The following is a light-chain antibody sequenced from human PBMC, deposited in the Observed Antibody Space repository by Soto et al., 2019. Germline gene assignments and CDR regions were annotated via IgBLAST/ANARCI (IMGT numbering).Light chain of an antibody. Sequence: QSALTQPPSASVTPGQRVTMSCSGSSSSIGSNNVYWYHQLPGTAPKLLIYRNNQRPSGVPDRFSGSKSGTSASLAISGLRSEDEADYYCAAWDDSVSGYVFGTGTKVTVL. CDR2: RNN. CDR3: AAWDDSVSGYV. J-gene: IGLJ1*01. CDR1: SSSIGSNN. V-gene: IGLV1-47*01.